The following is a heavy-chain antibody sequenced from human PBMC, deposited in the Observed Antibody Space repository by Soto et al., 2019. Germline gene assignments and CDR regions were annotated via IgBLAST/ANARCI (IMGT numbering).Heavy chain of an antibody. Sequence: QMQLVQSGPEVKKPGTSVKVSCKASTFTFTSSAVQWVRQARGQRLEWIGWIVVGSGNTKYAQNFKERVTITRDMYSGTAYLELSSLRSEDTAVYYCATHREGATYYFDYWGQGTLLTVSS. CDR1: TFTFTSSA. CDR3: ATHREGATYYFDY. V-gene: IGHV1-58*01. CDR2: IVVGSGNT. J-gene: IGHJ4*02. D-gene: IGHD1-26*01.